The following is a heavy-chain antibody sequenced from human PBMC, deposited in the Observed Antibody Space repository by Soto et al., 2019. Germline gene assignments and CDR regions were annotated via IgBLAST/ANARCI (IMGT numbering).Heavy chain of an antibody. J-gene: IGHJ6*02. CDR1: GGTFSSYA. CDR2: IIPIFGTA. Sequence: ASVKVSCKASGGTFSSYAISWVRQAPGQGLEWMGGIIPIFGTANYAQKFQGRVTITADESTSTAYMELSSLRSEDTAVYYCARDLAHYDILTGYYARYYYYGMDVWGQGTTVTVSS. CDR3: ARDLAHYDILTGYYARYYYYGMDV. V-gene: IGHV1-69*13. D-gene: IGHD3-9*01.